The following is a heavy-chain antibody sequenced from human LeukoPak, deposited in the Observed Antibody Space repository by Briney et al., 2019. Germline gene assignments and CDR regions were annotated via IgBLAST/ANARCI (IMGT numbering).Heavy chain of an antibody. CDR2: ISSSSSYI. V-gene: IGHV3-21*01. CDR3: ARDPPDYYDSSGDSDY. Sequence: PGGSLRLSCAASGFTFSSYSMNWVRQAPGKGLEWVSSISSSSSYIYYADSVKGRFTISRDNAENSLYLQMNSLRAEDAAVYYCARDPPDYYDSSGDSDYWGQGTLVTVSS. J-gene: IGHJ4*02. CDR1: GFTFSSYS. D-gene: IGHD3-22*01.